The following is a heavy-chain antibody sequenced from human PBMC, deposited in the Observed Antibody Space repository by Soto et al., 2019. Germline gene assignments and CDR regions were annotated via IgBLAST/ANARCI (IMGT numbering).Heavy chain of an antibody. V-gene: IGHV3-48*02. J-gene: IGHJ6*02. Sequence: EVPLVESGGGLVQPGGSLRLSCTASGFTFSDYDMNWVRQAPGKGLQWVSYISSSSSTVYYADSVKGRFTISRDNAKNLLYMQMDSLTDEDTAVYYCARPFGYYDTSGYYGAFYYYGMDVWGQGTTVTVSS. CDR1: GFTFSDYD. D-gene: IGHD3-22*01. CDR3: ARPFGYYDTSGYYGAFYYYGMDV. CDR2: ISSSSSTV.